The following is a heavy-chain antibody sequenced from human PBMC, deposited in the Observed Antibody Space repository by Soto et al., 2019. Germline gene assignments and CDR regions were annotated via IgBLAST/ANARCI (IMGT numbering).Heavy chain of an antibody. CDR2: IYYSGST. Sequence: SETLSLTCTVSGGSISSYYWSXIRQPPGKGLEWIGYIYYSGSTYYNPSLKSRVTISADTSKNQFSLRMNSMIAADTAVYYCARADPDASVGYWGQGTLVTVSS. D-gene: IGHD2-15*01. J-gene: IGHJ4*02. CDR3: ARADPDASVGY. CDR1: GGSISSYY. V-gene: IGHV4-59*01.